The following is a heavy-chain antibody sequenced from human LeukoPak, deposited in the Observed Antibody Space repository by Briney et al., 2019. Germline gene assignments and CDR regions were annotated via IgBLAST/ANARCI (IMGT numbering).Heavy chain of an antibody. D-gene: IGHD5-18*01. CDR1: GFTFSSYG. V-gene: IGHV3-30*18. J-gene: IGHJ3*02. CDR3: AKGLWIHLWLGAFDI. Sequence: GGSLRLSCAASGFTFSSYGMHWVRQAPGKGLEWVAVISYDGSKKYYADSVKGRFTISRDNSKNTLYVQMSSLRAEDTAVYYCAKGLWIHLWLGAFDIWGQGTMVTVSS. CDR2: ISYDGSKK.